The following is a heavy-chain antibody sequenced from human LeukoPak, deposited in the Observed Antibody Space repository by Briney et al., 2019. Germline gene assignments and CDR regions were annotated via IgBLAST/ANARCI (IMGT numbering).Heavy chain of an antibody. J-gene: IGHJ4*02. CDR2: IKQDGSEK. D-gene: IGHD3-3*01. Sequence: GGSLRLSCAASGFTFSSYGMSWVRQAPGKGLEWVAYIKQDGSEKYYVDSVKGRFTISRDNAKNSLYLQMNSLRAEDTAVYYCARDQGDVLRFLEWLWYFDYWGQGTLVTVSS. CDR1: GFTFSSYG. V-gene: IGHV3-7*01. CDR3: ARDQGDVLRFLEWLWYFDY.